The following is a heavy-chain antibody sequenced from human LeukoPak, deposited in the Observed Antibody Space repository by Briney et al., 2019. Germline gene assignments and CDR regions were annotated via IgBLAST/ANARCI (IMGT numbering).Heavy chain of an antibody. CDR2: IKSKPAGGTI. Sequence: GGSLRLSCAASGFIFSNARLSWVRQAPGKGLEWLGRIKSKPAGGTIDYAAPIKGRFTISRDDSKKTVYLQMDSLQTEDTAVYYCTTDLREYYFGSWGQGTVVTVSS. J-gene: IGHJ4*02. V-gene: IGHV3-15*01. CDR1: GFIFSNAR. CDR3: TTDLREYYFGS.